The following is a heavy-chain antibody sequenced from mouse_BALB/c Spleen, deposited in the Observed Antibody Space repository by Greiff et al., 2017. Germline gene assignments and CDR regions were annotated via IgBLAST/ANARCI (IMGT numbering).Heavy chain of an antibody. D-gene: IGHD1-2*01. CDR3: TRGYYGI. CDR2: IRLKSNNYAT. J-gene: IGHJ1*01. V-gene: IGHV6-6*02. Sequence: EVKLMESGGGLVQPGGSLKLSCVASGFTFSNYWMNWVRQSPEKGLEWVAEIRLKSNNYATHYAESVKGRFTISRDDSKSSVYLQMNNLRAEDTGIYYCTRGYYGIWGAGTTVTVSS. CDR1: GFTFSNYW.